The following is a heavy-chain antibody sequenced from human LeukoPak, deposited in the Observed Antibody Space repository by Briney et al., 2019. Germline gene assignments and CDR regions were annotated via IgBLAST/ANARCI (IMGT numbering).Heavy chain of an antibody. D-gene: IGHD6-13*01. Sequence: PGRALRLSCAASGFTFSTYGMHWVRQAPGKGLEWVAVISYDGSNKHHADSVKGRFAISRDNSKNTLYLQMNSLRPEDTAVYYCAKDTSSWYYRYFQHWGQGTLVTVSS. J-gene: IGHJ1*01. CDR1: GFTFSTYG. CDR2: ISYDGSNK. V-gene: IGHV3-30*18. CDR3: AKDTSSWYYRYFQH.